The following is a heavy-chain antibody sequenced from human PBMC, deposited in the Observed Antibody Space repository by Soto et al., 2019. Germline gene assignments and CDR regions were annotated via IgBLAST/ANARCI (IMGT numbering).Heavy chain of an antibody. CDR2: MSLNSGYT. CDR1: GSTFSSYG. J-gene: IGHJ4*02. V-gene: IGHV1-8*01. CDR3: ARGVNDFGVVTLDY. D-gene: IGHD3-3*01. Sequence: ASVQISCNTSGSTFSSYGINWVQQPSGQGLEWMGWMSLNSGYTGCAQKLQGRVTMTRNTSISTAYMELSSLRSGDTAVYYCARGVNDFGVVTLDYWGQGALVTVSS.